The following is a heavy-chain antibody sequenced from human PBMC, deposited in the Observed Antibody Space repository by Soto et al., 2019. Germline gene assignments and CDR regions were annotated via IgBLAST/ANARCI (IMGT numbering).Heavy chain of an antibody. V-gene: IGHV5-51*01. CDR2: IYPGDSDT. Sequence: PGESLKISCKGSGYSFTSYWIGWVRQMPGKGLEWMGIIYPGDSDTRYSPSFQGQVTISADKSISTAYLQWSSLKASDTAMYYCARQKWLVDYYYYGMDVWGQGTTVTVSS. CDR3: ARQKWLVDYYYYGMDV. J-gene: IGHJ6*02. CDR1: GYSFTSYW. D-gene: IGHD6-19*01.